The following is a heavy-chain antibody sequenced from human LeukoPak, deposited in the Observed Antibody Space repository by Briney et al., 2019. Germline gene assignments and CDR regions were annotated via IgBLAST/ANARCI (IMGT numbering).Heavy chain of an antibody. CDR3: ARDRGQGYVDY. V-gene: IGHV3-23*01. D-gene: IGHD1-26*01. CDR2: ITDSGGST. J-gene: IGHJ4*02. Sequence: GGSLRLSCAASGFTFSSCAMSWVRQAPGKGLEWVSSITDSGGSTYYADSVKGRFTISRDNAKNSLYLQMNSLRAEDTAVYYCARDRGQGYVDYWGQGTLVTVSS. CDR1: GFTFSSCA.